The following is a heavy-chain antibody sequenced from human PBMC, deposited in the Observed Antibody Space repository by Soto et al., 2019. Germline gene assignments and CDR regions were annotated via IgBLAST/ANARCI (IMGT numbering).Heavy chain of an antibody. D-gene: IGHD2-15*01. J-gene: IGHJ3*02. Sequence: NPSETLSLTCTVSGGSISSYYWSWIRQPPGKGLEWIGYIYYSGSTNYNPSLKSRVTISVDTSKNQFSLKLSSVTAADTAVYYCVRDGSEHTKGWRAFDIWGQGTMVTVSS. CDR1: GGSISSYY. V-gene: IGHV4-59*01. CDR3: VRDGSEHTKGWRAFDI. CDR2: IYYSGST.